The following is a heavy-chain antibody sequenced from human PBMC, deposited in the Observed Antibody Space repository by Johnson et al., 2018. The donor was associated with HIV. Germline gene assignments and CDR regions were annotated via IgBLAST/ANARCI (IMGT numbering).Heavy chain of an antibody. J-gene: IGHJ3*02. V-gene: IGHV3-7*01. CDR3: ARDKASSSTLDAFDI. CDR1: GFTFSSYA. D-gene: IGHD2-2*01. Sequence: VQLVESGGGVVRSGGSLRLSCAASGFTFSSYAIHWVRQAPGKGLAWVANIKQDGSEKYYVDSVKGRFTISRDNAKNSLYLQMNSLRAEDTAVYYCARDKASSSTLDAFDIWGQGTMVTVSS. CDR2: IKQDGSEK.